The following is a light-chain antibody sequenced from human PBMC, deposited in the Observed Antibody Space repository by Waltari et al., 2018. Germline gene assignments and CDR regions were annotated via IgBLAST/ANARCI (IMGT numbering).Light chain of an antibody. CDR2: GGS. V-gene: IGKV3-20*01. J-gene: IGKJ2*01. CDR1: QSLRRTL. Sequence: VLTQSPATLPSSPGHRATLSCRASQSLRRTLLGWYQQKSGQAPRPLIYGGSSRAAGIPDRFSGSGSGTDFTLTISRLEPEDSAVYYCQQYESSVMYTFGQGTKVEIK. CDR3: QQYESSVMYT.